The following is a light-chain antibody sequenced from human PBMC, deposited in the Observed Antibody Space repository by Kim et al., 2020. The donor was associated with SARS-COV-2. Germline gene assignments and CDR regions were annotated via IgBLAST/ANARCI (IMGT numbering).Light chain of an antibody. V-gene: IGKV3-20*01. CDR1: QSLSSNF. Sequence: TLSLSPGERATLSCSASQSLSSNFLAWYQQKPGQAPRLLIYGVSNRATDIPDRFSGSGSGTDFTLTISRLEPEDSAVYYCQQYGSSFGQGTKLEI. CDR2: GVS. CDR3: QQYGSS. J-gene: IGKJ2*01.